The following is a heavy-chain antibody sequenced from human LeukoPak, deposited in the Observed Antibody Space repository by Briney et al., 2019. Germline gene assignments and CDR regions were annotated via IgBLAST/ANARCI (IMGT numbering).Heavy chain of an antibody. CDR2: INHSGST. CDR1: GGSFSGYY. D-gene: IGHD3-3*01. Sequence: SETLSLTCAVYGGSFSGYYWSWIRQPPGKRLEWIGEINHSGSTNYNPSLKSRVTISVDTSKNQFSLKLSSVTAADTAVYYCASQARTYYDFWSGYGHFDYWGQGTLVTVSS. CDR3: ASQARTYYDFWSGYGHFDY. J-gene: IGHJ4*02. V-gene: IGHV4-34*01.